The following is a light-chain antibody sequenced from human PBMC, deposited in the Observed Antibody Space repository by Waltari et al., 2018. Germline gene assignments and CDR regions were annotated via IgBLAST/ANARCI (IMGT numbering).Light chain of an antibody. CDR1: SGNIASNY. J-gene: IGLJ2*01. CDR3: QSYDLNSRVV. Sequence: FMLTQPHSVSESPGKTVTISCTRSSGNIASNYVQWYQPRPGGAPTTIIYEDTQRPSRVPHRFSGSIDSSSNSASLTFSGLITEDEADYYCQSYDLNSRVVFGGRTKLTVL. CDR2: EDT. V-gene: IGLV6-57*03.